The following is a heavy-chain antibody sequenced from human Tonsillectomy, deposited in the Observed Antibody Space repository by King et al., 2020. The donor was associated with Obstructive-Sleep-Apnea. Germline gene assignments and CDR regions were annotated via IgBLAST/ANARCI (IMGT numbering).Heavy chain of an antibody. CDR3: ARFGSGSYYKEADY. V-gene: IGHV5-51*01. Sequence: VQLVESGEEVKKPGESLKISCTGSGYSFTSYWIGWVRQMPEKGLEWMGIIYPGDSDTRYSPAFQGQVTISADKSITTAHLQWSSLKAPDTAMYFCARFGSGSYYKEADYWGQGTLVTVSS. CDR2: IYPGDSDT. CDR1: GYSFTSYW. D-gene: IGHD3-10*01. J-gene: IGHJ4*02.